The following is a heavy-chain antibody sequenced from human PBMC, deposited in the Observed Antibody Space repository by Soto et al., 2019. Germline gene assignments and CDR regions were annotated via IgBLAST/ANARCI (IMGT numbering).Heavy chain of an antibody. CDR3: AKKGPPRDAFDI. Sequence: GGSLRLSCVASGFTFRSYAMSWVRQAPGKGPEWVSVISAGGSNTYYAESVKGRFTISRDNSKNTLYLQMNSLRDEDTAVYYCAKKGPPRDAFDIWGQGTMVTVSS. V-gene: IGHV3-23*01. J-gene: IGHJ3*02. CDR1: GFTFRSYA. CDR2: ISAGGSNT.